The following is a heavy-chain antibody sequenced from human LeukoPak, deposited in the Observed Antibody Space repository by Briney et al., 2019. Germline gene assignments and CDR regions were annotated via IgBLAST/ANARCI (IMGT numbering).Heavy chain of an antibody. CDR3: ARGGSYCSGGSCYLIGWFDP. Sequence: SETLSLTCTVSGGSISSYYWSWVRQPPGKGLEWVGYIYYSGSTNYNPSLKSRVTISVETSKNQFSLKLSSVTAADTAVYYCARGGSYCSGGSCYLIGWFDPWGQGTLVTVSS. V-gene: IGHV4-59*01. J-gene: IGHJ5*02. D-gene: IGHD2-15*01. CDR2: IYYSGST. CDR1: GGSISSYY.